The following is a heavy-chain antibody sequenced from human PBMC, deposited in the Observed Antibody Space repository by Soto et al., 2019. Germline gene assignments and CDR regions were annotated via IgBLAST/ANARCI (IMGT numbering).Heavy chain of an antibody. V-gene: IGHV4-59*01. CDR2: MYYNGNT. CDR1: GGSISGYY. J-gene: IGHJ4*02. CDR3: AREGNLGRWLQPLDF. Sequence: PSETLSLTCTVSGGSISGYYWSWIRQPPGKGLEWIGYMYYNGNTKYNPSLKSRVTMSVDTSKNQFSLKLISVTAADTAKYFCAREGNLGRWLQPLDFWGQGTLVTVSS. D-gene: IGHD5-12*01.